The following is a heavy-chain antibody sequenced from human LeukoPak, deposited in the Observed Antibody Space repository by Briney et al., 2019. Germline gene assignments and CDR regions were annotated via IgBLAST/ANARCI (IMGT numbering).Heavy chain of an antibody. Sequence: PGGSLRLSCPATGFTFSSYSMNWVRQAPGKGLEWVSVIYSGGSTYYADSVKGRFTISRDNSKNTLYLQMNSLRAEDTAVYYCARDCLTHSGSNPRSIWGQGTMVTVSS. J-gene: IGHJ3*02. CDR2: IYSGGST. V-gene: IGHV3-53*01. CDR1: GFTFSSYS. D-gene: IGHD3-22*01. CDR3: ARDCLTHSGSNPRSI.